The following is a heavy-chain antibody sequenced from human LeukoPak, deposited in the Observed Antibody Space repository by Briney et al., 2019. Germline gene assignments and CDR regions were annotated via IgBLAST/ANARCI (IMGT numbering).Heavy chain of an antibody. CDR2: ISSSTSYI. J-gene: IGHJ4*02. CDR1: GFTFSTYS. D-gene: IGHD1-26*01. V-gene: IGHV3-21*01. Sequence: GGSLRLSCAASGFTFSTYSMNWVRQAPGKGLEWVSSISSSTSYIYYADSVKGRFTISRDDAKNSLYLQMNSLRAEDTAVYYCASDQVGGTSGYDYWGQGTLVTVSS. CDR3: ASDQVGGTSGYDY.